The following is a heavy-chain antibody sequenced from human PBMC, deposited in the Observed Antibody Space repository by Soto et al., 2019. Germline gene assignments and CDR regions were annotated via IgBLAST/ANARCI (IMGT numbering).Heavy chain of an antibody. J-gene: IGHJ6*02. D-gene: IGHD2-2*02. Sequence: ASVKVSCKASGYTFTGYYMHWVRQAPGQGLEWMGWINPNSGGTNYAQKFQGRVTMTRDTSISTAYMELSRLRSDDTAVYYCARDLKGYCSSTSCYTSYYYGMDVRGQGTTVTVSS. CDR1: GYTFTGYY. CDR2: INPNSGGT. V-gene: IGHV1-2*02. CDR3: ARDLKGYCSSTSCYTSYYYGMDV.